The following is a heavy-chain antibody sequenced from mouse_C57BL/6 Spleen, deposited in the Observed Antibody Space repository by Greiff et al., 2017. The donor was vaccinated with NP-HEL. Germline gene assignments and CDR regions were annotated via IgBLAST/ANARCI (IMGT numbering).Heavy chain of an antibody. V-gene: IGHV1-26*01. Sequence: EVQLQQSGPELVKPGASVKISCKASGYTFTDYYMNWVKQSHGKSLEWIGDINPNNGGTSYNQKFKGKATLTVDKSSSTAYMELRSLTSEDSAVYYCARDYYGSSYVYWGQGTLVTVSA. CDR3: ARDYYGSSYVY. CDR1: GYTFTDYY. J-gene: IGHJ3*01. D-gene: IGHD1-1*01. CDR2: INPNNGGT.